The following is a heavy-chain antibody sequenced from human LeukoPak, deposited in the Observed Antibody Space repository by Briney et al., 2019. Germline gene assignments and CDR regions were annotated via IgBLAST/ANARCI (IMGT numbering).Heavy chain of an antibody. CDR2: ISYDGSNK. CDR1: GFTFSSYG. CDR3: AKDRVYCSGGSCYSYYGMDV. J-gene: IGHJ6*02. V-gene: IGHV3-30*18. Sequence: GGSLRLSCAASGFTFSSYGMHWVRQAPGKGLEWVAVISYDGSNKYYADSVKGRFTISRDNSKNTLYLQVNSLRAEDTAVYYCAKDRVYCSGGSCYSYYGMDVWGQGTTVTVSS. D-gene: IGHD2-15*01.